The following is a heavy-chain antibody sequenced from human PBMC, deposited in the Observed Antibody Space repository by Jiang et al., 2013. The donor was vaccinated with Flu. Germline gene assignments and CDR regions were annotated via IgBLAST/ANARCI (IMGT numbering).Heavy chain of an antibody. CDR2: ISGSGGST. D-gene: IGHD1-26*01. V-gene: IGHV3-23*01. Sequence: RLSCAASGFTFSSYAMSWVRQAPGKGLEWVSAISGSGGSTYYADSVKGRFTISRDNSKNTLYLQMNSLRAEDTAVYYCAKAPSPDPYIATLDYWGQGTLVTVSS. J-gene: IGHJ4*02. CDR1: GFTFSSYA. CDR3: AKAPSPDPYIATLDY.